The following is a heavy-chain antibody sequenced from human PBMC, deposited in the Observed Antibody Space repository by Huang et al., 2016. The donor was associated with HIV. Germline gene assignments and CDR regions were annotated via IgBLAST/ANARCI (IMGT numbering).Heavy chain of an antibody. CDR2: IKHSGSA. CDR3: VRSDTVASAVTFDY. Sequence: VQLQQWGAGLLKPSETLSLTCAVYGGSLSGDFWSWVRPVPGKGLEWIGEIKHSGSANYSPSVKGRVIMSVDTSKNQFSLRLSSVTAADTAVYYCVRSDTVASAVTFDYWGQGTVVSVSS. J-gene: IGHJ4*02. D-gene: IGHD5-12*01. CDR1: GGSLSGDF. V-gene: IGHV4-34*02.